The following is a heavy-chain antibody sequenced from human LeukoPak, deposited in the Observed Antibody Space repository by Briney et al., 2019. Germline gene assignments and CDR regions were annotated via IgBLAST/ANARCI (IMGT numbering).Heavy chain of an antibody. CDR1: GGSISSYY. CDR2: IYTSGTT. CDR3: ARGPGHYYYYYMDV. J-gene: IGHJ6*03. V-gene: IGHV4-4*07. Sequence: SETLSLTCTVSGGSISSYYWSWIRQPAGKGLEWIGRIYTSGTTHYNPSLKSRVTMSVDTSKNQFSLKLSSVTAADTAVYYCARGPGHYYYYYMDVWGKGTTVTISS.